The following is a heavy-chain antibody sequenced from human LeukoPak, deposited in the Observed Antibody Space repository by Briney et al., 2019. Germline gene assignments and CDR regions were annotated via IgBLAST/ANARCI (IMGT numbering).Heavy chain of an antibody. Sequence: ASVKVSCKVSGYTLTELSMHWVRQAPGKGLEWMGGFDPEDGETIYAQKFQGRVTMTEDTSTDTAYMELSSLRSEDTAVYYCAKDGSREYDFWSGHTDYYYMDVWGKGTTVTVSS. CDR1: GYTLTELS. D-gene: IGHD3-3*01. CDR2: FDPEDGET. CDR3: AKDGSREYDFWSGHTDYYYMDV. V-gene: IGHV1-24*01. J-gene: IGHJ6*03.